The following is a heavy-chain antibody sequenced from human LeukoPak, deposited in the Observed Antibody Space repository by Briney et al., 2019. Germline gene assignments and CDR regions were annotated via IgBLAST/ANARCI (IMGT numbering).Heavy chain of an antibody. CDR1: GFTFDDYG. CDR2: INWNGGST. V-gene: IGHV3-20*04. J-gene: IGHJ4*02. D-gene: IGHD6-13*01. CDR3: AREGWQQQLAAFFFDY. Sequence: GGSLRLSCAASGFTFDDYGMSWVRQAPGKGLEWVSGINWNGGSTGYADSVKGRFTISRDNAKNSLYLQMNSLRAEDTALYYCAREGWQQQLAAFFFDYWGQGTLVTVSS.